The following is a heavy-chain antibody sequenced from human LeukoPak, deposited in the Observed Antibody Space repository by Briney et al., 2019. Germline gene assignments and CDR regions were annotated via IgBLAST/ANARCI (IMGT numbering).Heavy chain of an antibody. CDR1: GGSISSSSYY. D-gene: IGHD5-12*01. V-gene: IGHV4-39*07. Sequence: SETLSLTCTVSGGSISSSSYYWGWIRQPPGKGLEWIGSIYYSGSTYYNPSLKSRVTMSVDTSKNQFSLKLSSVTAADTAVYYCARDLGYDTVLGYYFDYWGQGTLVTVSS. CDR3: ARDLGYDTVLGYYFDY. J-gene: IGHJ4*02. CDR2: IYYSGST.